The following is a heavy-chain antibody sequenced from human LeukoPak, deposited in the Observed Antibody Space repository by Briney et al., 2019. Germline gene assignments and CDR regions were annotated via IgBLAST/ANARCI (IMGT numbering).Heavy chain of an antibody. CDR2: ISGSGGST. CDR3: ARDLRGSIVRYFDY. Sequence: GGSLRLSCAASRFTFSSYSMNWVRQAPGKGLEWVSGISGSGGSTYYADSVKGRFTISRDNSQNTLFLQVNSLRAEDTAVYYCARDLRGSIVRYFDYWGQGTLVTVSS. J-gene: IGHJ4*02. CDR1: RFTFSSYS. D-gene: IGHD3-9*01. V-gene: IGHV3-23*01.